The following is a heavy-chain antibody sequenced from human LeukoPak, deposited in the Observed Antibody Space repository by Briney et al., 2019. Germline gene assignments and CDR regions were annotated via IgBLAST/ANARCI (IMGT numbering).Heavy chain of an antibody. J-gene: IGHJ4*02. Sequence: ASVKVSCTSSGYTFTSYGIIWLRQAPGQGLEWLGWVSGYNGNTNYAQKFQGRVTMTTDTPTSTAYMDLRSLKSDDTAVYYCAVHDFYSCGYHFDCWGQGTLVTVSS. D-gene: IGHD3-3*01. V-gene: IGHV1-18*01. CDR3: AVHDFYSCGYHFDC. CDR1: GYTFTSYG. CDR2: VSGYNGNT.